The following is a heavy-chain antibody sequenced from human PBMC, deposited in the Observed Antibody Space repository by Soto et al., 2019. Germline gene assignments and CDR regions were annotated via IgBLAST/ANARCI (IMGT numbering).Heavy chain of an antibody. CDR2: MNPNSGNT. V-gene: IGHV1-8*01. D-gene: IGHD3-10*01. J-gene: IGHJ6*02. CDR3: ARGSITMVRGVIPTEMAYYYYGMDV. Sequence: GTSVKVTCKDSGYTLTSYDSKWVRQATGQGLEWMGWMNPNSGNTGYAQKFQGRVTITADESTSTAYMELSSLRSEDTAVYYCARGSITMVRGVIPTEMAYYYYGMDVWGQGTTVTVSS. CDR1: GYTLTSYD.